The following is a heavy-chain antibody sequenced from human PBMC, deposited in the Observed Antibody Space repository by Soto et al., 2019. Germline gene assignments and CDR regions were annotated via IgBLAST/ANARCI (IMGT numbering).Heavy chain of an antibody. CDR3: AREAPYLGSGIYGDGMDV. V-gene: IGHV1-3*01. CDR2: INAGNGNT. D-gene: IGHD3-10*01. J-gene: IGHJ6*02. CDR1: GYTFTTYA. Sequence: QVQLVQSGAEVKKPGASVKVSCKASGYTFTTYAIHWVRQAPGQRLEWMGWINAGNGNTKFSQKFQGRVTITMDTSASTAYMDLSSLRSEDTAVYYCAREAPYLGSGIYGDGMDVWGQGTTVTVSS.